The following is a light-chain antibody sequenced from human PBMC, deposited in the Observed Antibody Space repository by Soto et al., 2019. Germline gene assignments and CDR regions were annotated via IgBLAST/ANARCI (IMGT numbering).Light chain of an antibody. CDR2: GAS. CDR1: QSVAS. Sequence: EIVMTQSPATLSVSPGERATRSCRARQSVASLAWYQQKPGQAHRLLIWGASNRVTGIPARFSGSGSGTEFTLTVSSLQSEDFAVYYCQQCDSWPFTFGQGTKV. J-gene: IGKJ2*01. V-gene: IGKV3-15*01. CDR3: QQCDSWPFT.